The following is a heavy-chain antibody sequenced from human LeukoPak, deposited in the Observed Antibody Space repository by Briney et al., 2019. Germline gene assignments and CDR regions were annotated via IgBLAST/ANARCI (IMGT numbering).Heavy chain of an antibody. D-gene: IGHD2-21*02. CDR3: ARGPLAYCGGDCYSVLGY. CDR2: INSDGSST. CDR1: GFTFSSYW. V-gene: IGHV3-74*01. Sequence: GGSLRLSCAASGFTFSSYWIHWVRQAPGKGLVWVSRINSDGSSTSYADSVKGRFTISRDNAKNTLYLQMNSLRAEDTAVYYCARGPLAYCGGDCYSVLGYWGQGTLVTVSS. J-gene: IGHJ4*02.